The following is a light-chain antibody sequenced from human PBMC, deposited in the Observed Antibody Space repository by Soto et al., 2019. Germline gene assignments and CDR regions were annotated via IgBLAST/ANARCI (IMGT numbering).Light chain of an antibody. CDR2: RVT. V-gene: IGLV2-8*01. Sequence: QSVLTQPPSASGSLGQSVTLSCTGTSGDVGAYNYVSWYQQHPGKAPKLMIFRVTKRPSGVPDRFSGSKSGNTASLTVSGLQTEDEADYYCCSYTGGNSVVFGGGTQLTVL. CDR1: SGDVGAYNY. J-gene: IGLJ2*01. CDR3: CSYTGGNSVV.